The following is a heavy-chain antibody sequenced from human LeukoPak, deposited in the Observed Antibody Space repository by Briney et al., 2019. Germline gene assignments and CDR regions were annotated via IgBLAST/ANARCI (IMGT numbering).Heavy chain of an antibody. CDR3: ARHIRSYYYFDY. J-gene: IGHJ4*02. CDR2: ISGYTGYT. D-gene: IGHD1-26*01. CDR1: GYTFTSYG. Sequence: ASVKVSCKASGYTFTSYGISWVRQAPGQGLEWMGWISGYTGYTDYPQKLQGRVTLTTDTSTSTAYLELRSLRSDDTAVYYCARHIRSYYYFDYWGQGTLVTVSS. V-gene: IGHV1-18*01.